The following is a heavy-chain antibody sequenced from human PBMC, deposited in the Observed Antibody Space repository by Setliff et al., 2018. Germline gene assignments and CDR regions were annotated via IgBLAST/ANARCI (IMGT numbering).Heavy chain of an antibody. Sequence: ASVKVSCKASANTFIAYYIHWVRQAPGQGLAWMGWINPNSAGTNYAQKFQGRVTMAWDASTSTVYMELNRLTSDDTAVYYCARAGLAAAGRKGVFDHWGQGTLVTVSS. V-gene: IGHV1-2*02. CDR2: INPNSAGT. CDR3: ARAGLAAAGRKGVFDH. D-gene: IGHD6-25*01. J-gene: IGHJ4*02. CDR1: ANTFIAYY.